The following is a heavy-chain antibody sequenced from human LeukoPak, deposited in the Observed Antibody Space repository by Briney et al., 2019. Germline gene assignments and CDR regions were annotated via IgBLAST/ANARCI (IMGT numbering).Heavy chain of an antibody. CDR2: IKSKISGGTT. V-gene: IGHV3-15*01. D-gene: IGHD4-17*01. J-gene: IGHJ3*02. CDR1: GITNAW. Sequence: PGRSLRLSCATSGITNAWMSWVRQAPGKGLEWVGRIKSKISGGTTYYAAPVKGRFTISRDKSKSKLYLQMDSQQTEETAVYYCVADDYGDARGTGGSDAFDIWGQGTMVTVSS. CDR3: VADDYGDARGTGGSDAFDI.